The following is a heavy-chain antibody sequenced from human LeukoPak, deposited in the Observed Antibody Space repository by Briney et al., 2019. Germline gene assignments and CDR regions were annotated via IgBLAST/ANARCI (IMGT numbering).Heavy chain of an antibody. CDR1: GGSISSYY. CDR2: INHSGST. Sequence: SETLSLTCTVSGGSISSYYWSWIRQPPGKGLEWIGEINHSGSTNYNPSLKSRVTISVDTSKNQFSLKLSSVTAADTAVYYCARVITIFGVVIKKNYYYYMDVWGKGTTVTVSS. J-gene: IGHJ6*03. D-gene: IGHD3-3*01. CDR3: ARVITIFGVVIKKNYYYYMDV. V-gene: IGHV4-34*01.